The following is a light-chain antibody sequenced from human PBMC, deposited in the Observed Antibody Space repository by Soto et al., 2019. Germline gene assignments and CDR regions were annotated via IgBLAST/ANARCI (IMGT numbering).Light chain of an antibody. V-gene: IGKV3-20*01. J-gene: IGKJ3*01. CDR3: QQYGRSLFT. Sequence: EIVLTQSPGTLSLSPGERATLSCRASQSVSRSYLAWYQQKPGQAPRLLIYGASSRATAIPDRFSGGGSGTDFTLTISRLEPGDFAVYYCQQYGRSLFTFGPGTKVDLK. CDR1: QSVSRSY. CDR2: GAS.